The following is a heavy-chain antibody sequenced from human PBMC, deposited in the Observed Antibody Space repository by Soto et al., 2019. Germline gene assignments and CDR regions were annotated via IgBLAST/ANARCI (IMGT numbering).Heavy chain of an antibody. J-gene: IGHJ6*02. D-gene: IGHD2-2*01. CDR2: ISSSSSYT. CDR1: GFTVSNNY. CDR3: ARAPGYCSSTSCSYGMDV. Sequence: KSGGSLRLSCAVSGFTVSNNYMSWVRQAPGKGLEWVSYISSSSSYTNYADSVKGRFTISRDNAKNSLYLQMNSLRAEVTAVYYCARAPGYCSSTSCSYGMDVWGQGTTVTVSS. V-gene: IGHV3-11*06.